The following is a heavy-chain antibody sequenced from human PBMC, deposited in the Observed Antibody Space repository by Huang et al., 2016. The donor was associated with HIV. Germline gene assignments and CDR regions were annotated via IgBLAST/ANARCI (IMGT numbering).Heavy chain of an antibody. J-gene: IGHJ6*03. CDR3: AKNPSITAVDSDYYYYYMDV. CDR1: GFTFMNHW. CDR2: INRERSDT. V-gene: IGHV3-74*01. Sequence: EVQLVESGGGLVQPGGSLRLPCAASGFTFMNHWRQWVSQAPGRGMERVSRINRERSDTSHADSVKGRFNISRDNAQNTVHLHMNSLRAEDTAVYFCAKNPSITAVDSDYYYYYMDVWGKGTTVTVSS. D-gene: IGHD6-13*01.